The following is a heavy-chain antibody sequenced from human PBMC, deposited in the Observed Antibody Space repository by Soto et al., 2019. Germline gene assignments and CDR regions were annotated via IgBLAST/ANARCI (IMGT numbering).Heavy chain of an antibody. V-gene: IGHV3-21*01. D-gene: IGHD2-15*01. J-gene: IGHJ4*02. CDR1: GFTFSSYS. CDR3: ALGYCSGGSCYSSYYFDY. CDR2: ISSISSYI. Sequence: EVQLVESGGGLVKPGGSLRLSCAASGFTFSSYSMNWVRQAPGKGLEWVSSISSISSYIYYADSVKGRFTISRDNAKNSLYLQMNSLRAEDTAVYYCALGYCSGGSCYSSYYFDYWGQGTLVTVSS.